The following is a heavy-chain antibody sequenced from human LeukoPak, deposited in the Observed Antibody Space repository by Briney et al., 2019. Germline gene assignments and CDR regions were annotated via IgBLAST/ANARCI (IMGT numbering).Heavy chain of an antibody. Sequence: NPGGSPRLSCAASGFTFSSYWMSWVRQAPGKGLEWVSSITSTSSYIYYADSVKGRFTISRDNAENSLYLQMNSLRAEDTAVYYCARDPYSGSYGDYYYYYMDVWGKGTTVTISS. CDR2: ITSTSSYI. V-gene: IGHV3-21*01. CDR3: ARDPYSGSYGDYYYYYMDV. CDR1: GFTFSSYW. J-gene: IGHJ6*03. D-gene: IGHD1-26*01.